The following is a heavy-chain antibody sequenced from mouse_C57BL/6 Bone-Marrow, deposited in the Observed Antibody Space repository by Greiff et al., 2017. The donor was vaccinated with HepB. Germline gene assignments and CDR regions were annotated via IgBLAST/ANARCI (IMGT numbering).Heavy chain of an antibody. CDR2: ISYSGST. CDR1: GYSITSGYD. D-gene: IGHD2-3*01. J-gene: IGHJ3*01. V-gene: IGHV3-1*01. Sequence: DVQLQESGPGMVKPSQSLSLTCTVTGYSITSGYDWHWIRHFPGNKLEWMGYISYSGSTNYNPSLKSRISITHDTSKNHFFLKLNSVTTEDTATYYCARGVYDGYYAWFAYWGQGTLVTVSA. CDR3: ARGVYDGYYAWFAY.